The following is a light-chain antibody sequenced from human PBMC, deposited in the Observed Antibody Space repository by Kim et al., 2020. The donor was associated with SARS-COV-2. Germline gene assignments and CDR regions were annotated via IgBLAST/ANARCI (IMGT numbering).Light chain of an antibody. V-gene: IGKV1-33*01. CDR2: DAS. CDR1: QDSRNY. J-gene: IGKJ4*01. CDR3: HQYDDLI. Sequence: SLSASVGDRVTITCQASQDSRNYLTWYQHKSGKAPKLLIYDASTLDTGVPSRFSGSGSGTHFTFTITSLQPEDVATYYCHQYDDLIFGGGTKVEI.